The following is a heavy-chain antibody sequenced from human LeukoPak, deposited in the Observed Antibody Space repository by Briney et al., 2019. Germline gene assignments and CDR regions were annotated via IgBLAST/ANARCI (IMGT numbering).Heavy chain of an antibody. J-gene: IGHJ4*02. V-gene: IGHV4-39*01. Sequence: SETLSLXCTVSGGSISSSSYYWGWIRQPPGKGLEWIGSIYYSGITYYNPSLKSRVTISVDTSKNQFSLKLSSVTAADTAVYYCARPGIVGAPGYFDYWGQGTLVTVSS. CDR3: ARPGIVGAPGYFDY. D-gene: IGHD1-26*01. CDR2: IYYSGIT. CDR1: GGSISSSSYY.